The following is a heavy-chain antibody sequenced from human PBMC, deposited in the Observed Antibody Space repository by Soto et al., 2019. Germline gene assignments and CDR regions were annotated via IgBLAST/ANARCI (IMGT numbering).Heavy chain of an antibody. CDR1: GYAFTSYA. CDR3: AREFSIAVASGYYYYGMDV. CDR2: INAGNGNT. J-gene: IGHJ6*02. Sequence: ASVKVSSKASGYAFTSYAMQWVRQAPGQRLEWMGWINAGNGNTKYSQKFQGRVTITRDTSASTAYMELSSLRSEDTAVYYCAREFSIAVASGYYYYGMDVWGQGTMVTVSS. V-gene: IGHV1-3*01. D-gene: IGHD6-19*01.